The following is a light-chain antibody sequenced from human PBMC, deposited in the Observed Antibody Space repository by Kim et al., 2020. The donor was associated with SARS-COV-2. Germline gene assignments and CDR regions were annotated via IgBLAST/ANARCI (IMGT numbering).Light chain of an antibody. CDR3: QQTYRIPLT. J-gene: IGKJ5*01. CDR2: ASS. V-gene: IGKV1-39*01. CDR1: QTIAAY. Sequence: DIQMTQSPSSLSASLGDRVTITCRSSQTIAAYLNWYQQRPGKPPKLLIFASSTLENGVPSRFSGSGSGTDFTLTINNVQPEDFATYYCQQTYRIPLTFGQGTRLE.